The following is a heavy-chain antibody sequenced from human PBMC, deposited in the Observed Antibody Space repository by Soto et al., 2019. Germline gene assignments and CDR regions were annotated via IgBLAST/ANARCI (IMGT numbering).Heavy chain of an antibody. Sequence: SETLSLTCAVSGYSISSGYYWGWIRQPPGKGLEWIGSIYRSGSTYYNPSLKSRVTISVDTSKNQFSLKLSSVTAADTAVYYCARDRGSIVGATTHYYFDYWGQGTLVTVSS. CDR2: IYRSGST. CDR3: ARDRGSIVGATTHYYFDY. CDR1: GYSISSGYY. D-gene: IGHD1-26*01. V-gene: IGHV4-38-2*02. J-gene: IGHJ4*02.